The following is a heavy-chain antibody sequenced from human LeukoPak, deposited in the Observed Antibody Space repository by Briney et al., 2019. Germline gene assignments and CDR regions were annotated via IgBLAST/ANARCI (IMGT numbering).Heavy chain of an antibody. D-gene: IGHD3-10*01. CDR2: IIPIFGTA. J-gene: IGHJ4*02. CDR1: GGTFSSYA. V-gene: IGHV1-69*01. Sequence: ASVKVSCKASGGTFSSYAISWVRQAPGQGLEWMGGIIPIFGTANYAQKFQGRVTITADESTSTAYMELSSLRSEDTAVYYCARSRFGTMVRGVVDYWGQGTLVTVSS. CDR3: ARSRFGTMVRGVVDY.